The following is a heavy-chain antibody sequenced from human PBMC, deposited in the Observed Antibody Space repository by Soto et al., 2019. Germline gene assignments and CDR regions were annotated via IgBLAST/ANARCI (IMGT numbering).Heavy chain of an antibody. CDR3: ATWHLHEYAYGI. V-gene: IGHV3-53*01. J-gene: IGHJ3*02. CDR2: LYDLDVT. CDR1: GFTVSGKKY. Sequence: GGSLGVFCAAFGFTVSGKKYVAWVRQAPGKGLDWVSALYDLDVTYYADSVKGRFTTSSDSSRTTVYLQMNSLSPDDTAVYSCATWHLHEYAYGIRGQRTMVTISS.